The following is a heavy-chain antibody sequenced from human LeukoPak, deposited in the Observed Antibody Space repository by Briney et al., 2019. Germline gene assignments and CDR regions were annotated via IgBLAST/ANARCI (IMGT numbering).Heavy chain of an antibody. Sequence: SETLTLTCTVSGGSISSSSYYRGWIRQPPGKGLEWVGSVYYSGSTYYNPSLKSRVTISVDTSKNQFSLKLSSVTAADTAVYYCARGRVYYAIDVWGQGTTVTVSS. D-gene: IGHD3-16*01. CDR2: VYYSGST. J-gene: IGHJ6*02. CDR3: ARGRVYYAIDV. V-gene: IGHV4-39*07. CDR1: GGSISSSSYY.